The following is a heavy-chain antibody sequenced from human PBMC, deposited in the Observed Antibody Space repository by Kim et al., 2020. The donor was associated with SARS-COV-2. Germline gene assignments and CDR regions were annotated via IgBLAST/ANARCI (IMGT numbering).Heavy chain of an antibody. V-gene: IGHV5-10-1*01. J-gene: IGHJ4*02. CDR2: IDPSDSYT. D-gene: IGHD5-18*01. CDR3: ARHMAAMVNFDY. CDR1: GYSFTSYW. Sequence: GESLKISCKGSGYSFTSYWISWVRQMPGKGLEWMGRIDPSDSYTNYSPSFQGHVTISADKSISTAYLQWSSLKASDTAMYYYARHMAAMVNFDYWGQGTLVTVSS.